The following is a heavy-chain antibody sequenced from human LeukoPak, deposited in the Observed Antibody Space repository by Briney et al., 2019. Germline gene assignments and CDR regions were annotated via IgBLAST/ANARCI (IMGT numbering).Heavy chain of an antibody. Sequence: PGGSLRLSCAASGFTFSSYGMHWVRQAPGKGLEWVAFIRYDGSNKYYADSVKGRFTISRDNSKNTLYLQMNSLRAEDTAVYYCAKDGWFGERYYYYYMDVWGKGTTVTVSS. V-gene: IGHV3-30*02. CDR3: AKDGWFGERYYYYYMDV. CDR2: IRYDGSNK. D-gene: IGHD3-10*01. J-gene: IGHJ6*03. CDR1: GFTFSSYG.